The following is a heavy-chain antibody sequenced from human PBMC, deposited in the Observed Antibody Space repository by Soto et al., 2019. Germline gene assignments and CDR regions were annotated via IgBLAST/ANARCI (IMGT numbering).Heavy chain of an antibody. J-gene: IGHJ4*02. CDR3: ARGASTSPYYFDY. CDR1: GFTFSSYG. CDR2: ISSSSSYI. D-gene: IGHD2-2*01. V-gene: IGHV3-21*01. Sequence: NPGGSLRLSCAASGFTFSSYGMNWVRQAPGKGLEWVSSISSSSSYIYYADSVKGRFTISRDNAKNSLYLQMNSLRAEDTAVYYCARGASTSPYYFDYWGQGTLVTVSS.